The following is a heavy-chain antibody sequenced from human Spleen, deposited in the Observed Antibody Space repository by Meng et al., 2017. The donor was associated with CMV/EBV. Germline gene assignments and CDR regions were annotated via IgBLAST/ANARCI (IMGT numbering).Heavy chain of an antibody. J-gene: IGHJ3*01. CDR3: ARDSDDYDFWSAYYTDAFDF. CDR2: INPNSGGT. CDR1: GYTFTGYY. Sequence: ASVKVSCKASGYTFTGYYMHWVRQAPGQGLEWMGWINPNSGGTNYAQKFQGRVTMTRDTSISTAYMELNSLRAEDTAVYYCARDSDDYDFWSAYYTDAFDFWGQGTMVTVSS. D-gene: IGHD3-3*01. V-gene: IGHV1-2*02.